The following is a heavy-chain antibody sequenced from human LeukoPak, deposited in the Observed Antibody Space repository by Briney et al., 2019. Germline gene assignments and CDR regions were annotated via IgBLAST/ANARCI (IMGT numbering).Heavy chain of an antibody. D-gene: IGHD3-10*01. Sequence: GGSLRLSCAASGFIFSSYGMHWVRQAPGKGLEWVAVIWYNGSKKYYADSVKGRFTISRDSSKNTLYLQMNSLRAEDTAVYYCARDKFRFDNWGQGTLVTVSS. V-gene: IGHV3-33*01. J-gene: IGHJ4*02. CDR2: IWYNGSKK. CDR1: GFIFSSYG. CDR3: ARDKFRFDN.